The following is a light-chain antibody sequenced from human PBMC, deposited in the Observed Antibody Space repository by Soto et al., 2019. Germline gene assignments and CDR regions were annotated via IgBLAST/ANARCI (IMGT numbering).Light chain of an antibody. V-gene: IGLV2-14*01. CDR1: SSDVGGYNY. CDR2: DVS. Sequence: QSVLTQPASVSGSPGQSITISCTGTSSDVGGYNYVSWYQQHPGKAPKLMIYDVSNRPSGVSNRFSAPKSGTTAPPTISGLQAEDEADYYCSSYTSSSTRVFGTGTKVTV. CDR3: SSYTSSSTRV. J-gene: IGLJ1*01.